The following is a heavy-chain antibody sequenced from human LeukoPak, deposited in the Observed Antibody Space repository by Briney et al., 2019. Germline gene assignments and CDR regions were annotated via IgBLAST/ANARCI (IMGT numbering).Heavy chain of an antibody. V-gene: IGHV3-23*01. J-gene: IGHJ4*02. D-gene: IGHD3-22*01. Sequence: GGSLRLSCAASGFPFSSYAMTWVRQTPGKGLEWVSVISGSGGSTYYADSVKGRFTISRDNSKNTLYLQMNSLRAEDTAVYYCAKDYYYDSSGYYSTRLGSWGQGTLVTVSS. CDR2: ISGSGGST. CDR1: GFPFSSYA. CDR3: AKDYYYDSSGYYSTRLGS.